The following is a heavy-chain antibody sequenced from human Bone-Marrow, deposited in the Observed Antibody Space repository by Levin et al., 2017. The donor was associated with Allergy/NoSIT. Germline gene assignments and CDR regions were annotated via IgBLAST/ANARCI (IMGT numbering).Heavy chain of an antibody. J-gene: IGHJ4*02. CDR3: AREGQSLVRGANDY. Sequence: KPGESLKISCAASGFTFSDSYMTWIRQTPGKGLEWISYISPTSNTIYYADSVRGRFTISRDNADKSLHLQMDSLRVEDTGLYYCAREGQSLVRGANDYWGQGILVTVSS. CDR1: GFTFSDSY. CDR2: ISPTSNTI. V-gene: IGHV3-11*01. D-gene: IGHD2-8*02.